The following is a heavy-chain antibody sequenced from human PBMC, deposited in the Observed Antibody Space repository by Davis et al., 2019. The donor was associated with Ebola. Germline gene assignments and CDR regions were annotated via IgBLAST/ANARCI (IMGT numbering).Heavy chain of an antibody. V-gene: IGHV3-23*01. J-gene: IGHJ4*02. Sequence: PGGSLRLSCVASEFTFSNYGMTWVRQAPGKGLEWGSSISAGGTAPYYADSVKGRFTISRDNSRNTMSLQMGSLRADDTAVYYCAKSFLHTGPHMSEFRGVDYWGQGTVVTVSS. CDR3: AKSFLHTGPHMSEFRGVDY. D-gene: IGHD2-8*02. CDR1: EFTFSNYG. CDR2: ISAGGTAP.